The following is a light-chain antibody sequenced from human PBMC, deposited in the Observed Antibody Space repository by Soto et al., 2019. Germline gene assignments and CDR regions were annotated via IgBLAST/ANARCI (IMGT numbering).Light chain of an antibody. V-gene: IGLV2-14*01. CDR3: SSYTTSHTLV. CDR2: EVS. Sequence: QSALTQPASVSESPGQSITISCTGSSSDVDVSTLVSWYRQHPGKAPELIIYEVSNRPSGVSNRFSGYKSGNTASLTISGLQAEDEADYYCSSYTTSHTLVFGGGTKLTVL. CDR1: SSDVDVSTL. J-gene: IGLJ2*01.